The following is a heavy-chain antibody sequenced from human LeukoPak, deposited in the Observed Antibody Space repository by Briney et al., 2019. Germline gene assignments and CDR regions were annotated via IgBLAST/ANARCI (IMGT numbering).Heavy chain of an antibody. CDR1: GYSFTSYW. J-gene: IGHJ5*02. CDR2: IYPGDSDT. CDR3: ARHPAVSTGSETNWFAP. V-gene: IGHV5-51*01. Sequence: GESLKISCKGSGYSFTSYWIGWVRQMPGKGLEWMGIIYPGDSDTRYSPSFQGQVTISADKSISTAYLQWSSLKASDTAMYYCARHPAVSTGSETNWFAPWGQGTLVTVSS. D-gene: IGHD1-14*01.